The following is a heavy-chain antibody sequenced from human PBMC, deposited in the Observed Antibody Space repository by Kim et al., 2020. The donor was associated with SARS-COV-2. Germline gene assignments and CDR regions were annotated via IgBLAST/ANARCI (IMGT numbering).Heavy chain of an antibody. Sequence: GGSLRLSCAASGFTFSSYAMHWVRQAPGKGLEWVAVISYDGSNKYYADSVKGRFTISRDNSKNTLYLQMNSLRAEDTAVYYCALTYSSSWFGSYYGMDVWGQGTTVTVSS. CDR1: GFTFSSYA. V-gene: IGHV3-30*04. CDR3: ALTYSSSWFGSYYGMDV. J-gene: IGHJ6*02. CDR2: ISYDGSNK. D-gene: IGHD6-13*01.